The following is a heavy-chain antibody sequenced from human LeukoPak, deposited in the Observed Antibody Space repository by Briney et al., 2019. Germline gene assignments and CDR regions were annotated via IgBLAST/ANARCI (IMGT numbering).Heavy chain of an antibody. CDR3: ARARVPYAYYFDY. D-gene: IGHD2-2*01. V-gene: IGHV4-59*01. Sequence: SETLSLTCTVSGDSISSYYWSWIRQTPGKGLEWIGYIFYSGSTNYNPSLKSRVTISVDTSKNQFSLKLTSVTPADTAVYYCARARVPYAYYFDYWGQGTLVTVSS. CDR1: GDSISSYY. CDR2: IFYSGST. J-gene: IGHJ4*02.